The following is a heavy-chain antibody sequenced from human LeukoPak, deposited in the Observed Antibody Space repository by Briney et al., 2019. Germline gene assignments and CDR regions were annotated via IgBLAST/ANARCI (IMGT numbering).Heavy chain of an antibody. V-gene: IGHV4-34*01. CDR3: ARDHPGYSSGWYPYY. CDR2: INHSGST. D-gene: IGHD6-19*01. Sequence: SETLSLTCAVYGGSFSGYYWSWIRQPPGKGLEWIGEINHSGSTYYNPSLKSRVTISVDTSKNQFSLKLSSVTAADTAVYYCARDHPGYSSGWYPYYWGQGTLVTVSS. CDR1: GGSFSGYY. J-gene: IGHJ4*02.